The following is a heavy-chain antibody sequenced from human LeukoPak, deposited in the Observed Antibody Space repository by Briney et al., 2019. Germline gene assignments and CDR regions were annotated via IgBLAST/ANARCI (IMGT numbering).Heavy chain of an antibody. CDR2: INPSGGST. D-gene: IGHD3-3*01. J-gene: IGHJ4*02. CDR1: GYTFTSYY. CDR3: ARDRYDFWSGYYISYYFDY. V-gene: IGHV1-46*01. Sequence: ASVKVPCKASGYTFTSYYMHWVRQAPGQGLEWMGIINPSGGSTSYAQKFQGRVTMTRDTSTSTVYMELSSLRSEDTAVYYCARDRYDFWSGYYISYYFDYWGQGTLVTVSS.